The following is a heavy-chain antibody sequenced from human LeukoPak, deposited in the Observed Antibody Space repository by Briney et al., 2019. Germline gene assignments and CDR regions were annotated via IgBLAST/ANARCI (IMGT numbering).Heavy chain of an antibody. CDR3: AKDRSPHYDFWSGYSGRYFDH. CDR2: IRYDGSNK. V-gene: IGHV3-30*02. CDR1: GFTVSTYD. Sequence: GGSLRLSCAGSGFTVSTYDMHWVRLAPGKGLEWVAFIRYDGSNKYYADSVKGRFTISRDNSKNTVYLQMNSLRGEDTAVYYCAKDRSPHYDFWSGYSGRYFDHWGQGTLVTVSS. D-gene: IGHD3-3*01. J-gene: IGHJ4*02.